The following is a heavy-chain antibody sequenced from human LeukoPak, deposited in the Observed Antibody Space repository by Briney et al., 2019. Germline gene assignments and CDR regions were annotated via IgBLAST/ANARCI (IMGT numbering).Heavy chain of an antibody. Sequence: GGSLRLSCAASGFIFSNFYMSWIRQAPGKGLEWISYISSSSLYINYADSVKGRFTIFRDNAKNSLYLQMNSLRAEDTAIYYCARDRFGRDGCNTYDYWGQGTLVTVSS. CDR2: ISSSSLYI. J-gene: IGHJ4*02. CDR3: ARDRFGRDGCNTYDY. V-gene: IGHV3-11*05. CDR1: GFIFSNFY. D-gene: IGHD5-24*01.